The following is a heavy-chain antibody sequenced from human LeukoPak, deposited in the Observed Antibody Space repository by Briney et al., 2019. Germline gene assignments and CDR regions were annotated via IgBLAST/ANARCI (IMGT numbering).Heavy chain of an antibody. CDR1: GFTFSDYW. D-gene: IGHD4/OR15-4a*01. CDR2: IKSDGSRI. CDR3: TRESGGASAGHDY. V-gene: IGHV3-74*03. J-gene: IGHJ4*02. Sequence: GGSLRLSCAASGFTFSDYWMQWVRQAPGKGLVWVSRIKSDGSRITYADSVKGQFTISRDNTKSTLYLQMNSLREEDTAVYYCTRESGGASAGHDYWGQGTLVAVSS.